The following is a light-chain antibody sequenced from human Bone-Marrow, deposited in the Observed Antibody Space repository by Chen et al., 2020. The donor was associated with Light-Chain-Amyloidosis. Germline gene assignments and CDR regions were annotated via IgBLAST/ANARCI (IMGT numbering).Light chain of an antibody. CDR2: FNN. Sequence: QSLLTQPPSASGTPGQTVTISCSGSTSKIGSKVVNWYQQLPGTAPQLIIYFNNQWPSGVPDRFSGSKSGTSASLAISGLQSEDEAAYYCTAWDDSLDGPVFGGGTKLTVL. CDR1: TSKIGSKV. CDR3: TAWDDSLDGPV. V-gene: IGLV1-44*01. J-gene: IGLJ3*02.